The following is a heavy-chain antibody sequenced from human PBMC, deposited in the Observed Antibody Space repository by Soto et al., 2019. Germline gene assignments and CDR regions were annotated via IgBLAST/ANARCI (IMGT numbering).Heavy chain of an antibody. CDR3: AKDRSSSSWRPDPYYYGMDV. V-gene: IGHV3-30*18. CDR1: GFTFSSYG. J-gene: IGHJ6*02. D-gene: IGHD6-13*01. CDR2: ISYDGSNK. Sequence: AGGSLRLSCAASGFTFSSYGMHWVRQAPGKGLEWVAVISYDGSNKYYADSVKGRFTISRDNSKNTLYLQMNSLRAEDTAVYYCAKDRSSSSWRPDPYYYGMDVWGQGTXVTVSS.